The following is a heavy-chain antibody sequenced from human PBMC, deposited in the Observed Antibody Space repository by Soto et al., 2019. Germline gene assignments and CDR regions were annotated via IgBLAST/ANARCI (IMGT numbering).Heavy chain of an antibody. CDR1: GFSLSTPGSG. J-gene: IGHJ6*02. D-gene: IGHD4-17*01. V-gene: IGHV2-5*02. CDR2: IYWDDDK. CDR3: FPLMPSVTTFGMDV. Sequence: QITLKESGPTLVEPTQTLTLTCTFSGFSLSTPGSGVAWIRQPPGKALEWLALIYWDDDKRYSPSLKSRLTITNDTYNNKVVLTMTNMNTVHTDTYICFPLMPSVTTFGMDVWGQGTAVTVSS.